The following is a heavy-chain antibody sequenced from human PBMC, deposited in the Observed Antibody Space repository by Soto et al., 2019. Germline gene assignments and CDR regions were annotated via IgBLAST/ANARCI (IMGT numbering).Heavy chain of an antibody. D-gene: IGHD3-10*01. CDR2: INPNSGNI. J-gene: IGHJ4*02. CDR1: GNTSTSYD. V-gene: IGHV1-8*01. CDR3: ARGRASGSYYLLDY. Sequence: ASVKVSCKASGNTSTSYDINWVRQATGHGLEWMGWINPNSGNIGYAQKFQGRVTMTRDTAIRTAYMEVSRLRSDDTAVYYCARGRASGSYYLLDYWGQGTLVTVSS.